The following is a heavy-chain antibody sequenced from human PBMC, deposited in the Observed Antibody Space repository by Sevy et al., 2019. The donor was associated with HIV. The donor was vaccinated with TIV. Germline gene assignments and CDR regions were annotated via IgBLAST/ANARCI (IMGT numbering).Heavy chain of an antibody. V-gene: IGHV3-23*01. D-gene: IGHD6-19*01. CDR2: ISGSGGST. CDR1: GFTFSSYA. Sequence: GGYLRLSCAASGFTFSSYAMSWVRQAPGKGLEWVSAISGSGGSTYYADSVKGRFTISRDNSKNTPYLQMNSLRAEDTAVYYCAKGGDNIAVAPFDPWGQGTLVTVSS. J-gene: IGHJ5*02. CDR3: AKGGDNIAVAPFDP.